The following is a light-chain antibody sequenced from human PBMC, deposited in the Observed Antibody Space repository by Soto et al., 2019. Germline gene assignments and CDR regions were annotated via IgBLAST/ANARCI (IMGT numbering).Light chain of an antibody. CDR1: QSLLYTSNNKNY. V-gene: IGKV4-1*01. J-gene: IGKJ1*01. Sequence: DIVMTQSPDSLAVSLGERATINCKSSQSLLYTSNNKNYLAWYQQKAGQSPKLLIYWTSFRHSGVPDRFSGSGSGTDFTLTISSLQAEDVAVYFCQQYYSTPQTFGQGTRVEIK. CDR2: WTS. CDR3: QQYYSTPQT.